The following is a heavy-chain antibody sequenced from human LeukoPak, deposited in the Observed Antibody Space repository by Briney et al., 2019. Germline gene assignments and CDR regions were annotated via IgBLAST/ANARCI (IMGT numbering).Heavy chain of an antibody. V-gene: IGHV4-59*01. J-gene: IGHJ4*02. CDR2: VYYSGTT. Sequence: SETLSLTCTVSGGSISSYYWTWIRQSPGKGLEWIGSVYYSGTTNYNPSLNSRVTISVDMSKNQFSLKLRSVTAADTAVYYCAREGYSSGWNDYWGQGTLVTVSS. D-gene: IGHD6-19*01. CDR1: GGSISSYY. CDR3: AREGYSSGWNDY.